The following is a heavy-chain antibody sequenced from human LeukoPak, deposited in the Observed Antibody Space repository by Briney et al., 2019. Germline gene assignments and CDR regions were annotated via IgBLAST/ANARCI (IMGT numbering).Heavy chain of an antibody. V-gene: IGHV3-23*01. CDR3: AILGYSGYDLDY. CDR2: ISGSGGST. Sequence: GGSLRLSCAASGFTYSTYAMSWVRQAPGKGLEWVSTISGSGGSTYYADSVKGRFTISRDNSKNTLYLQMNSLRTDDTAVYYCAILGYSGYDLDYWGQGTLVTVSS. CDR1: GFTYSTYA. J-gene: IGHJ4*02. D-gene: IGHD5-12*01.